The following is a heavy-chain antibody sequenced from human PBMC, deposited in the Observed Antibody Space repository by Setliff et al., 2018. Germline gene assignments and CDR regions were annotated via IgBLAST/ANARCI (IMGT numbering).Heavy chain of an antibody. Sequence: GGSLRLSCAASGFIFDDYAMHWVRQAPGKGLEWVSGIRAGSDNIAYADSVKGRFTISRDNAKNSLYLQLDSLRPDDTAFYYCARGHCTAISCFLDHWGQGIMVTVSS. V-gene: IGHV3-9*01. CDR3: ARGHCTAISCFLDH. CDR2: IRAGSDNI. J-gene: IGHJ4*02. D-gene: IGHD2-8*01. CDR1: GFIFDDYA.